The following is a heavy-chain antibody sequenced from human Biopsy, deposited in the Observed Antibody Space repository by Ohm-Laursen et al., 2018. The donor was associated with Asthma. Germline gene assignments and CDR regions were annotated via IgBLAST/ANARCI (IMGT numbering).Heavy chain of an antibody. V-gene: IGHV1-24*01. CDR2: HDHEEGGT. CDR1: GYSLTDLS. J-gene: IGHJ4*02. CDR3: ASDFPKDYVRYNFQF. Sequence: SVKVSCKLSGYSLTDLSMHWVRQAPGQGLEWMGGHDHEEGGTVNAWRFQGRVTMTEDTSTDTAYMELSSLSSDDTAVYYCASDFPKDYVRYNFQFWGQGTLVTVSS. D-gene: IGHD4-17*01.